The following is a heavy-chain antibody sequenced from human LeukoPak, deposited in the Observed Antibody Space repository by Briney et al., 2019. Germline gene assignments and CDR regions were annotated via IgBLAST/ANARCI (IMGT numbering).Heavy chain of an antibody. Sequence: GESLKISCKGSGFRFANSWIGWVRQVSGKGLEWMGIIYPGDSDTRYSPSFQGQATISADKSISTAYLQWSSLKASDTAMYYCASGYGDYTYYYYGMDVWGQGTTVTVSS. V-gene: IGHV5-51*01. CDR1: GFRFANSW. CDR3: ASGYGDYTYYYYGMDV. J-gene: IGHJ6*02. CDR2: IYPGDSDT. D-gene: IGHD4-17*01.